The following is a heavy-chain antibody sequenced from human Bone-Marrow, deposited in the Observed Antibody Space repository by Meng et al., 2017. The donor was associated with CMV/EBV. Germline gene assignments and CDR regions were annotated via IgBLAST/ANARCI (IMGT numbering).Heavy chain of an antibody. Sequence: GSLRLSCTVSGGSISSSSYYWGWIRQPPGKGLEWIGSIYYSGSTYYNPSLKSRVTISVDTSKNQFSLKLGSVTAADTAVYYCARRALIAAAGTFDYWGQGTLVTVSS. CDR3: ARRALIAAAGTFDY. CDR2: IYYSGST. J-gene: IGHJ4*02. V-gene: IGHV4-39*01. CDR1: GGSISSSSYY. D-gene: IGHD6-13*01.